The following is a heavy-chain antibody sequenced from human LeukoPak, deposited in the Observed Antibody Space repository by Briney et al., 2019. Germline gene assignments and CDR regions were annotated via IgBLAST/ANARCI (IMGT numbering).Heavy chain of an antibody. CDR2: INPSGGST. J-gene: IGHJ4*02. D-gene: IGHD3-10*01. CDR3: ARDRYYYGSGSYYFDY. CDR1: GYTFTNYY. V-gene: IGHV1-46*01. Sequence: ASVRVSCKASGYTFTNYYIHWVRQAPGQGLEWMGIINPSGGSTSYPQKFQGRVTMTRDMSTSTVYMELSSLRSEDTAVYYCARDRYYYGSGSYYFDYWGQGTLVTVSS.